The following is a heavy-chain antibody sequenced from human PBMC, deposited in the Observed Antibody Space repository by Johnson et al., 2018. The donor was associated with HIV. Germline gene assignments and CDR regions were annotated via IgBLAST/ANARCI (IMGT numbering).Heavy chain of an antibody. CDR1: GFTFGDYA. V-gene: IGHV3-49*04. CDR2: IRSKAYGGTP. J-gene: IGHJ3*02. D-gene: IGHD1-20*01. CDR3: ARVRAERYNWNPFDI. Sequence: MQLVESGGGLVQPGGSLRLSCTASGFTFGDYAMSWVRQAPGKGLEWVGFIRSKAYGGTPEYAASVKGRFIIARDDSKSIAYLQMNSLRAEDTAVYYCARVRAERYNWNPFDIWGQGTMVTVSS.